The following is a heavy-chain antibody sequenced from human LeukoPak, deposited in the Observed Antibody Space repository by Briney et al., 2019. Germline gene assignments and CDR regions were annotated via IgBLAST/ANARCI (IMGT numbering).Heavy chain of an antibody. J-gene: IGHJ4*02. CDR3: ARGLRIGATFSFDY. V-gene: IGHV3-30-3*01. Sequence: GRSLRLSCAVSGFSFSSYTMHWVRQAPGKGLEWVADISHDGTNEDYADSVKGRFSISRDNSQNTLYLQMSSLRVEDTAVYCCARGLRIGATFSFDYWGQGTLVTVSS. CDR1: GFSFSSYT. D-gene: IGHD1-26*01. CDR2: ISHDGTNE.